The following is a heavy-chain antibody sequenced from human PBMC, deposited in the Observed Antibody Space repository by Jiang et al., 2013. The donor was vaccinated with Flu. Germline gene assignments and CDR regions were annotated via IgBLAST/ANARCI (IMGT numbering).Heavy chain of an antibody. CDR3: AKDIVVVPAAAFDY. Sequence: GKGLEWVSAISGSGGSTYYADSVKGRFTISRDNSKNTLYLQMNSLRAEDTAVYYCAKDIVVVPAAAFDYWGQGTLVTVSS. J-gene: IGHJ4*02. V-gene: IGHV3-23*01. D-gene: IGHD2-2*01. CDR2: ISGSGGST.